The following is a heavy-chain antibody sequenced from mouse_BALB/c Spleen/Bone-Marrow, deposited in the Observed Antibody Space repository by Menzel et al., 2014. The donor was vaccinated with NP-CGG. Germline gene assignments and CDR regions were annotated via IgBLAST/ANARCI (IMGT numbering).Heavy chain of an antibody. Sequence: EVQLQQSGGGLVQPGGSLKLSCAASGFDFSRYWMSWVRQAPGKGLERIGEINPDSSTINYTPSLKDKFIISRDNAKNTLYLQMSKVRSEDTALYYCAKLYYYGSFYYRGQGTTLPVSS. J-gene: IGHJ2*01. CDR3: AKLYYYGSFYY. V-gene: IGHV4-1*02. D-gene: IGHD1-1*01. CDR1: GFDFSRYW. CDR2: INPDSSTI.